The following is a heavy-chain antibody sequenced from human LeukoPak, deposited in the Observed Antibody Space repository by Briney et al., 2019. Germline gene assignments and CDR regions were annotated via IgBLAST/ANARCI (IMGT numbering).Heavy chain of an antibody. J-gene: IGHJ5*02. D-gene: IGHD3-16*02. CDR2: INHSGST. V-gene: IGHV4-34*01. CDR3: ARGFSTMITFGGGIVKGRNWFDP. CDR1: GGSFSGYY. Sequence: PSETLSLTCAVYGGSFSGYYWSWIRQPPGKGLEWIGEINHSGSTNYNPSLKSRVTTSVDTSKNQFSLKLSSVTAADTAVYYCARGFSTMITFGGGIVKGRNWFDPWGQGTLVTVSS.